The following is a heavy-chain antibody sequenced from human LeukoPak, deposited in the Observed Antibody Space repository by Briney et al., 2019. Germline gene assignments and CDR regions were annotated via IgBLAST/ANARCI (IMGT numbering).Heavy chain of an antibody. Sequence: GGSLRLSCAASGFTFSSYSMNWVRQAPGKGLEWVLSISSSSSYIYYADSVKGRFTISRDNAKNSLYLQMNSLRAENTAVYYCARGPHDYGTDTKIDYWGQGTLVTVSS. J-gene: IGHJ4*02. CDR2: ISSSSSYI. CDR3: ARGPHDYGTDTKIDY. CDR1: GFTFSSYS. D-gene: IGHD4/OR15-4a*01. V-gene: IGHV3-21*01.